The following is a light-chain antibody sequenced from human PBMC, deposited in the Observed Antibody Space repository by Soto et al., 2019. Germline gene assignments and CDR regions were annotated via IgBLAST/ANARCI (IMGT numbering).Light chain of an antibody. V-gene: IGLV2-14*01. CDR3: NSYTSSNTLV. Sequence: QSVLTQPASVSGSPGQSITISCTGTSHDVGRYDYVSWYQQHPCKAPKIMIYEVTYRPSGVSNRFSASKSGNTASLTISGLQPEDEADYYCNSYTSSNTLVFGTGTKLTVL. CDR1: SHDVGRYDY. J-gene: IGLJ1*01. CDR2: EVT.